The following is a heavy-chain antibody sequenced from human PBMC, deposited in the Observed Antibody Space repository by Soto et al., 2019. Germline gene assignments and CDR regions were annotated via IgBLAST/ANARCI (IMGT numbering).Heavy chain of an antibody. CDR2: ISGSGGST. Sequence: PGGSLRLSCAASGFTFSSYAMSWVRQAPGKGLEWVSAISGSGGSTYYADSVRGRFTISRDNSKNTLYLQMNSLRAEDTAVYYCAKGPVVVVPAAPMLDYWGQGTLVTVSS. CDR1: GFTFSSYA. J-gene: IGHJ4*02. V-gene: IGHV3-23*01. D-gene: IGHD2-2*01. CDR3: AKGPVVVVPAAPMLDY.